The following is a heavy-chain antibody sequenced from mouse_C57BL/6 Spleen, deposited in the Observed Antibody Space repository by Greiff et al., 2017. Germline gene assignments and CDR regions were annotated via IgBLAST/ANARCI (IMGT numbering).Heavy chain of an antibody. V-gene: IGHV5-4*01. CDR2: ISDGGSYT. D-gene: IGHD1-1*01. CDR1: GFTFSSYA. Sequence: EVQLVESGGGLVKPGGSLKLSCAASGFTFSSYAMSWVRQTPEKRLEWVATISDGGSYTYYPDSVKGRFTISRDNAKNNLYLQMSHLKSEDTAMYYCARGYGSSYFFAYWGQGTLVTVSA. CDR3: ARGYGSSYFFAY. J-gene: IGHJ3*01.